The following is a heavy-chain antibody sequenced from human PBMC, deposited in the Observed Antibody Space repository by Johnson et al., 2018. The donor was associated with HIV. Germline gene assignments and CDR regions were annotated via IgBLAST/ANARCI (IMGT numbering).Heavy chain of an antibody. CDR1: GFTFSSYA. Sequence: VQLVESGGGLVQPGGSLRLSCAASGFTFSSYAMHWVRQAPGKGLEYVSAISSNGGSTYYANSVKGRFTISRDNSKNTLYLQMGSLRAEDMAVYYCARDLGGHAFDIWGPGTMVTVSS. CDR2: ISSNGGST. D-gene: IGHD3-16*01. V-gene: IGHV3-64*01. CDR3: ARDLGGHAFDI. J-gene: IGHJ3*02.